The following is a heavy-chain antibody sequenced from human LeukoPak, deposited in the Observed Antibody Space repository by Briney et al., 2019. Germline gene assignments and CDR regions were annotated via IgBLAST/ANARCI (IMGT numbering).Heavy chain of an antibody. V-gene: IGHV4-39*01. Sequence: SETLSLTCTVSGGSISSSSYYWGWIRQPPGKGLEWIGSIYYSGSTYYDPSLKSRVTISVDTSKNQFSLKLSSVTAADTAVYYCARYYYYGPLNDPWGRGTLVTVSS. CDR1: GGSISSSSYY. CDR3: ARYYYYGPLNDP. CDR2: IYYSGST. D-gene: IGHD3-10*01. J-gene: IGHJ5*02.